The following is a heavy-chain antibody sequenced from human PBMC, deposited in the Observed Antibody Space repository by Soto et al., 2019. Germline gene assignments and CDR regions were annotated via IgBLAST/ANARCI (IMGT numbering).Heavy chain of an antibody. CDR3: VKDTPAWRQVWGYDY. D-gene: IGHD5-18*01. CDR1: GFTFSDYY. Sequence: GGSLRLSCAASGFTFSDYYMSWIRQAPGKGLEWVSYISSSSSYTNYADSVKGRFTISRDNAKNSLYLQMNGLRAEDTAVYYCVKDTPAWRQVWGYDYWGQGALVTVSS. CDR2: ISSSSSYT. J-gene: IGHJ4*02. V-gene: IGHV3-11*05.